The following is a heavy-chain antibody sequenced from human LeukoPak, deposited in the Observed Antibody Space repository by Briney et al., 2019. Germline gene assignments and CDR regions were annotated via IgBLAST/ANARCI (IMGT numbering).Heavy chain of an antibody. V-gene: IGHV3-11*01. CDR2: ISSSGSTI. Sequence: GGSLRLSCAASGFTFSDYYMSWIRQAPGKGLEWVSYISSSGSTIYYADSVRGRFTISRDNAKNSLYLQMNSLRAEDTAVYYCARQKDIVVVPAAPIDSWGQGTLVTVSS. CDR3: ARQKDIVVVPAAPIDS. D-gene: IGHD2-2*01. CDR1: GFTFSDYY. J-gene: IGHJ4*02.